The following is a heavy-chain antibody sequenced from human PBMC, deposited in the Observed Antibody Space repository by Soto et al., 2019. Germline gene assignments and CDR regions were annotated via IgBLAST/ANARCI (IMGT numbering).Heavy chain of an antibody. V-gene: IGHV1-2*04. CDR3: ARDRSKHYYYYGMDV. J-gene: IGHJ6*02. CDR2: INPNSGGT. Sequence: ASVKVSCKTPGGTFSSYAISWVRQAPGQGLEWMGWINPNSGGTNYAQKFQGWVTMTRDTSISTAYMELSRLRSDDTAVYYCARDRSKHYYYYGMDVWGQGTTVTVSS. CDR1: GGTFSSYA.